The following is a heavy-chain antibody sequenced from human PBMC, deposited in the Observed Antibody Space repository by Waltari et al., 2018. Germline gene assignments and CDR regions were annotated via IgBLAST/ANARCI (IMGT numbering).Heavy chain of an antibody. V-gene: IGHV3-30*01. Sequence: QVQLVESGGGVVQPGRSLRLSCAASGFTFSSYTMHWVRQAPGKGLEWVALLSYDGSNKYYADSVKGRFTISRDNSKNSLYLQVNSLRTEDTAVYYCARDGPKTAFETQYFDYWGQGTLVTVSS. D-gene: IGHD3-3*02. CDR1: GFTFSSYT. CDR3: ARDGPKTAFETQYFDY. J-gene: IGHJ4*02. CDR2: LSYDGSNK.